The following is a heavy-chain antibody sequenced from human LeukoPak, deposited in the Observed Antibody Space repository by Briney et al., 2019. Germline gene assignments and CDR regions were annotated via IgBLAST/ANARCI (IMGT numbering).Heavy chain of an antibody. V-gene: IGHV3-23*01. CDR1: GFTFSSYA. Sequence: GGSLRLSCAASGFTFSSYAMSWVRQAPEKGLEWVSGITGSGSSTYYADSVKGRFTISRDNSKNTLSLQMNSLRADDTAVYYCAKSCNSGNCYYNYWGQGTLVTVPS. CDR2: ITGSGSST. J-gene: IGHJ4*02. D-gene: IGHD2/OR15-2a*01. CDR3: AKSCNSGNCYYNY.